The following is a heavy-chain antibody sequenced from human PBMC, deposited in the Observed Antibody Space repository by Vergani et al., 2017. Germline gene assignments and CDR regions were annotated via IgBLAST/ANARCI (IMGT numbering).Heavy chain of an antibody. Sequence: EVQLLESGGDLVQPGGSLRLSCAASGFTFIMHAMSWVRQAPGKGLEWVSSISSSSSYIYYADSVKGRFTISRDNAKNSLYLQMNSLRAEDTAVYYCARAAGPTGNYYYMDVWGKGTTVTVSS. CDR2: ISSSSSYI. V-gene: IGHV3-21*01. CDR1: GFTFIMHA. D-gene: IGHD1-14*01. CDR3: ARAAGPTGNYYYMDV. J-gene: IGHJ6*03.